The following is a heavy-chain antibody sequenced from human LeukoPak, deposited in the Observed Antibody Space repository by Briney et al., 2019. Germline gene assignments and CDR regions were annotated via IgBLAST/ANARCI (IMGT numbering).Heavy chain of an antibody. J-gene: IGHJ4*02. CDR3: AKDAETVTTWGEYFDY. D-gene: IGHD4-17*01. CDR2: INQGGSEK. Sequence: PGGSLRLSCAASGFIFSSHWMNWVRQAPGKGLEWVANINQGGSEKYYVDSVKGRFTISRDTSKNTLYLQLNSLRVEDTAVYYCAKDAETVTTWGEYFDYWGQGTLVTVSS. V-gene: IGHV3-7*01. CDR1: GFIFSSHW.